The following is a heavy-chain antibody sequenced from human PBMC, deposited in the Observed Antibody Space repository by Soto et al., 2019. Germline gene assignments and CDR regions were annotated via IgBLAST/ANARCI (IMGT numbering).Heavy chain of an antibody. CDR3: ANDIRPARLGYCSSSSCYSAFDI. D-gene: IGHD2-2*01. Sequence: GGSLRLSCAASGFTFDDYAMHWVRQAPGKGLEWVSGISWNSGSIGDADSVQARFTISRANAKNSLYLQMNSLRAEDTALYYCANDIRPARLGYCSSSSCYSAFDIWGQVTMVTVSS. V-gene: IGHV3-9*01. CDR2: ISWNSGSI. J-gene: IGHJ3*02. CDR1: GFTFDDYA.